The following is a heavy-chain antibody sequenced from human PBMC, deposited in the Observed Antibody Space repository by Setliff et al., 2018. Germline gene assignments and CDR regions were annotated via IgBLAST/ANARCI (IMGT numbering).Heavy chain of an antibody. CDR1: GGSISSGSYY. CDR3: ARDNWAAAGIFDY. J-gene: IGHJ4*02. D-gene: IGHD6-13*01. CDR2: IYYSGST. Sequence: SETLSLTCSVSGGSISSGSYYWTWIRQPAGKGLEWIGYIYYSGSTNYNPSLKSRVTISVDTSKNQFSLKLSSVTAADTAVYYCARDNWAAAGIFDYWGQGTLVTVSS. V-gene: IGHV4-61*10.